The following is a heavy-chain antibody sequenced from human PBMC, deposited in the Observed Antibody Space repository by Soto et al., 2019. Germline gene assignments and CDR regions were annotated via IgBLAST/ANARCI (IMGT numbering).Heavy chain of an antibody. CDR2: INPSGGST. J-gene: IGHJ6*02. CDR3: ARGGDDYSNYYYGMDV. D-gene: IGHD4-4*01. V-gene: IGHV1-46*01. CDR1: GYTFTSYY. Sequence: ASVKVSCQASGYTFTSYYMHWVRQAPGQGLEWMGIINPSGGSTSYAQKFQGRVPMTRDTSISTAYMELSRLRSDDTAVYYCARGGDDYSNYYYGMDVWGQGTTVTVSS.